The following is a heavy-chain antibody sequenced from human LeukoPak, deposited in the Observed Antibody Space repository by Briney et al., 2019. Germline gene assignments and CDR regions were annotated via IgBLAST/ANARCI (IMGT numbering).Heavy chain of an antibody. CDR2: MNPNSGNT. D-gene: IGHD4-23*01. V-gene: IGHV1-8*01. CDR1: GYTFTSYD. J-gene: IGHJ3*02. CDR3: ASQYDYGGNFDAFDI. Sequence: ASVKVSCKASGYTFTSYDINWVRQAAGQGLEWMGWMNPNSGNTGYAQKFQGRVTMTRNTSISTAYMELSSLRSEDTAVYYCASQYDYGGNFDAFDIWGQGTMVTVSS.